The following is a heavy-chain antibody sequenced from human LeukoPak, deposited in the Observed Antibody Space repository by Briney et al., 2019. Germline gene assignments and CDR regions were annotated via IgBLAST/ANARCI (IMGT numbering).Heavy chain of an antibody. Sequence: GGSLRLSCAASGFTFSSYSMNWVRQAPGKGLEWVSSISSSSSYIYYADSVKGRFTISRDNAKNSLYLQMNSLRAEDTAVYYCARDFSDARFDYWGQGTLATVSS. J-gene: IGHJ4*02. CDR2: ISSSSSYI. CDR1: GFTFSSYS. V-gene: IGHV3-21*01. D-gene: IGHD2-21*02. CDR3: ARDFSDARFDY.